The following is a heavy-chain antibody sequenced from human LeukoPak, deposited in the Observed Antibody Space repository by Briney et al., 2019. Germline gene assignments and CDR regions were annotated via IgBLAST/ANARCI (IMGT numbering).Heavy chain of an antibody. J-gene: IGHJ6*02. V-gene: IGHV3-21*01. Sequence: PVGSLRLSCAASGFTFSSYSMNWVRQAPGKGLEWASAISSSSSYIYYADSVKGRFTISRDNAKNSLYLQMNSLRAEDTAVYYCARDRRGGLVMTYYYYGMDVWGQGTTVTVSS. CDR3: ARDRRGGLVMTYYYYGMDV. CDR1: GFTFSSYS. D-gene: IGHD3-9*01. CDR2: ISSSSSYI.